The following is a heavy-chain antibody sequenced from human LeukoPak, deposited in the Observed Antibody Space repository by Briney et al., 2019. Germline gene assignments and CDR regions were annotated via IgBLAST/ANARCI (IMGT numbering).Heavy chain of an antibody. J-gene: IGHJ4*02. CDR2: ISGSGGST. Sequence: GGSLRLSCAASGFTFSSYAMSWVRQAPGKGLEWVSGISGSGGSTYYADSVKGRFTISRDNAKNSLYLQMNSLRAEDTAVYYCARALDGYDFWSGYVYWGQGTLVTVSS. D-gene: IGHD3-3*01. V-gene: IGHV3-23*01. CDR1: GFTFSSYA. CDR3: ARALDGYDFWSGYVY.